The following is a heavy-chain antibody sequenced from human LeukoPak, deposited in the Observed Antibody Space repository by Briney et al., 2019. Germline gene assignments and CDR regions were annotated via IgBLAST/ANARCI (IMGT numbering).Heavy chain of an antibody. CDR2: IWYDGSYT. CDR1: GFTFSSYG. CDR3: AKPTSGDGSFLIDY. J-gene: IGHJ4*02. V-gene: IGHV3-33*06. Sequence: GGSLRLSCAASGFTFSSYGMHWVRQAPGKGLEWVAVIWYDGSYTYYAESVKGRFTISRDNSKNTLYLQMSSLRAEDTAVYYCAKPTSGDGSFLIDYWGQGTLVTVSS. D-gene: IGHD1-26*01.